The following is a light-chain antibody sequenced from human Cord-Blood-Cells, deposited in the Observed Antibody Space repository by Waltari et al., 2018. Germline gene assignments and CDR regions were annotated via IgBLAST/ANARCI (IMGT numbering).Light chain of an antibody. CDR2: LNSDGSH. CDR1: SGHSSYA. J-gene: IGLJ3*02. Sequence: QLVLTQSPSASASLGASVKLTCTLSSGHSSYAIAWHQQQPEKGPRYLMKLNSDGSHSKGDWIPDRFSGSSYGAERYLTISSLQSEDEAYYYCQTWGTGIRVFGGGTKLTVL. V-gene: IGLV4-69*01. CDR3: QTWGTGIRV.